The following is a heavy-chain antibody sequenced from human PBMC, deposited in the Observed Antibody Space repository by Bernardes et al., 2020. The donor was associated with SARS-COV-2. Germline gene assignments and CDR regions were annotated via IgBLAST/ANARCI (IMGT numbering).Heavy chain of an antibody. D-gene: IGHD4-17*01. CDR3: ARDSTDDYGDYVGAFDI. Sequence: GPLSVSCAASGFTFSSYWMSWVRQAPGKGLEWVANIKQDGSEKYYVDSVKGRFTISRDNAKNSLYLQMNSLRAEDTAVYYCARDSTDDYGDYVGAFDIWGQGTMVTVSS. CDR2: IKQDGSEK. V-gene: IGHV3-7*03. J-gene: IGHJ3*02. CDR1: GFTFSSYW.